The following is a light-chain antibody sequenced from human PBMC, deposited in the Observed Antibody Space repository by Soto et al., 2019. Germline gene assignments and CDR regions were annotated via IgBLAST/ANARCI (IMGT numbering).Light chain of an antibody. CDR1: ESVSSN. CDR3: QQYNKWRT. CDR2: GAS. V-gene: IGKV3-15*01. Sequence: EIVMTQSPATLSVSPGERATLSCRASESVSSNLAWYQQKPSQAPRLLIYGASTRATGIPARISGSGSGTEFTLTISSLQSEDFAVYYCQQYNKWRTFGQGTKVEVK. J-gene: IGKJ1*01.